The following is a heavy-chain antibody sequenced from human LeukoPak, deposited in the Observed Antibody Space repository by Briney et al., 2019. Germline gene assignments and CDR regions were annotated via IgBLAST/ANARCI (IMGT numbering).Heavy chain of an antibody. D-gene: IGHD5-24*01. V-gene: IGHV1-2*02. CDR1: GYTFTGYY. CDR2: INPNIGGT. Sequence: ASVKVSCKASGYTFTGYYIHWVRQAPGQGLEWMGWINPNIGGTNYAQKFQGRVTMTRDTSINTAYMELSRLRSDDTAIYYCAREYGDGYNSDYYFDSWGQGTLVTVSS. CDR3: AREYGDGYNSDYYFDS. J-gene: IGHJ4*02.